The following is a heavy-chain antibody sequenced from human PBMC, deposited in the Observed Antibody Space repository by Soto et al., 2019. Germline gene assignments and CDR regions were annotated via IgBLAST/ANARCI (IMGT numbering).Heavy chain of an antibody. D-gene: IGHD6-6*01. J-gene: IGHJ3*02. CDR1: GFSLTTSGVG. CDR2: MYWDDAK. V-gene: IGHV2-5*02. CDR3: AHRLYASSVHAFKI. Sequence: QITLKESGPTLVKPTQTLTLTCTFSGFSLTTSGVGVGWIRQPPGQALEWLALMYWDDAKRYRPSLQSRLTNTKHTSKNQADLTVTNMNPADSGTYYCAHRLYASSVHAFKIWGQGTMVYVSS.